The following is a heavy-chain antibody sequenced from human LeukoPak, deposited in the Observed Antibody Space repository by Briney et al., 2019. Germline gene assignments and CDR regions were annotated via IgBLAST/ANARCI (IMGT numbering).Heavy chain of an antibody. V-gene: IGHV3-21*01. J-gene: IGHJ4*02. CDR3: ARDFGSSYTSPFPF. CDR2: ITYSSRYM. Sequence: GGSLRLSCAASGFTFSSYSMNRVRQAPGKGLEWISSITYSSRYMYYADSVKGRFTISRDNAKNSLYLHMNSLRAEDTAVYYCARDFGSSYTSPFPFWGQGTLVTVSS. CDR1: GFTFSSYS. D-gene: IGHD2-2*02.